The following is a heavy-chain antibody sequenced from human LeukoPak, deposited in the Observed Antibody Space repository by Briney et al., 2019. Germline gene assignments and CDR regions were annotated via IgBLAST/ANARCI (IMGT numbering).Heavy chain of an antibody. CDR3: ARGQSHFDY. Sequence: VRSLRLSCAASGFTFTSYGMHWVRQAPGKGLEWVAVDWYDGDNKYYADSVKGRFTISRDNSKHTLYLQMNSLRAEDTAVYYCARGQSHFDYWGQGNLVSVSS. CDR1: GFTFTSYG. V-gene: IGHV3-33*01. CDR2: DWYDGDNK. J-gene: IGHJ4*02. D-gene: IGHD4-11*01.